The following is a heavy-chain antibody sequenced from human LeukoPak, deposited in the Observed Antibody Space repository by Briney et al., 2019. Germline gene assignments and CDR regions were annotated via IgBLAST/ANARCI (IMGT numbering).Heavy chain of an antibody. J-gene: IGHJ3*02. CDR1: GFTFSSYA. Sequence: GGSLRLSCAASGFTFSSYAMSWVRQAPGKGPEWVGRIKRKIEGGTTDYAAPVKGRFTISRDDSKNTLYLQMNSLKTEDTAVYYCTTVPEDAFDMWGQGTKVTVSS. CDR3: TTVPEDAFDM. V-gene: IGHV3-15*01. CDR2: IKRKIEGGTT.